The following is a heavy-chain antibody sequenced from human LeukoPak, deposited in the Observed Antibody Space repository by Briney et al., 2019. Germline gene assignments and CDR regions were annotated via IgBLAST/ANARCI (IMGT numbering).Heavy chain of an antibody. D-gene: IGHD4-23*01. V-gene: IGHV3-74*01. J-gene: IGHJ4*02. Sequence: GGSLRLSCAASGFTFSSYWMHWVRQAPGKGLVWVSRINSDGSSTSYADSVKGRLTISRDNAKNTLYLQMNSLRAEDTAVYYCAREGDGGNPDYWGQGTLVTVSS. CDR1: GFTFSSYW. CDR2: INSDGSST. CDR3: AREGDGGNPDY.